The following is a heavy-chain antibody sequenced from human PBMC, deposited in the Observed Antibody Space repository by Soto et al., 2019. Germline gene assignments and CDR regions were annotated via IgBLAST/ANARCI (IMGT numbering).Heavy chain of an antibody. D-gene: IGHD2-2*01. CDR3: ARQHCSGTNCPDYYYYLDV. CDR1: GYTFTCYG. CDR2: IIPDLGTA. V-gene: IGHV1-69*10. J-gene: IGHJ6*03. Sequence: SVKVSCKASGYTFTCYGISWVRQAPGQGLEWMGGIIPDLGTATYPQNFQGRVIFTADRPTGTAYMELSSLISEDTAVYYCARQHCSGTNCPDYYYYLDVWGKGTTVTVSS.